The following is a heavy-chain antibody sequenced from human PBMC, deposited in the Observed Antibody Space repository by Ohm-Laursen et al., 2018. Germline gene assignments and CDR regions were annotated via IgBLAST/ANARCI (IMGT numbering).Heavy chain of an antibody. CDR1: GFIFSSYA. J-gene: IGHJ1*01. CDR3: AKVPRYCSGGSCRGGYFQY. D-gene: IGHD2-15*01. Sequence: SLRLSCTASGFIFSSYAMSWVRQAPGKGLEWVSTISGCGGTTYYADSVKGRFSISRDSSKNTLYLQMNSLRAEDTAVYYCAKVPRYCSGGSCRGGYFQYWGQGTLVTVSS. CDR2: ISGCGGTT. V-gene: IGHV3-23*01.